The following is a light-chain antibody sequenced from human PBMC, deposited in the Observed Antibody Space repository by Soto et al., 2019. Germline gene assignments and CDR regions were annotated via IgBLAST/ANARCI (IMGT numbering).Light chain of an antibody. J-gene: IGLJ1*01. Sequence: QSVLTQSPSASASLGASVKLTCTLSSGHSSYANAWHQQQPEKGPRYLMKLNSDGSHSKGDAIPDRFSGSSSGAERYLTISSLQAEDEYYCDGQNWGTGIHVFGAGTKLTVL. CDR1: SGHSSYA. V-gene: IGLV4-69*01. CDR3: QNWGTGIHV. CDR2: LNSDGSH.